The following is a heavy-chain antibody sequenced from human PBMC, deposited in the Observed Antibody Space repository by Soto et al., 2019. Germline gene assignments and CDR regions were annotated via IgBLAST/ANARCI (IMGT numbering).Heavy chain of an antibody. Sequence: TLSLTCTVSGASLDSTNYYWIWIRQPPGKGLEWIGYIYYGGITYYNPSLKSRLTMSRDTSQNQFSLRLTAVTAADTATSFCAGGLTDWSNDYWGHGTLVTGSS. CDR2: IYYGGIT. J-gene: IGHJ4*01. V-gene: IGHV4-30-4*01. D-gene: IGHD2-21*01. CDR3: AGGLTDWSNDY. CDR1: GASLDSTNYY.